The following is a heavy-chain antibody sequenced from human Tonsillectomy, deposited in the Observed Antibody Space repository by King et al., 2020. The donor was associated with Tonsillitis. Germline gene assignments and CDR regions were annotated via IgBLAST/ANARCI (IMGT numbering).Heavy chain of an antibody. CDR1: GGPISSTSYY. CDR2: IHASGAT. Sequence: LQLQESGPGLVKPSETLSLTCTVSGGPISSTSYYWTWIRQPPGKGLEWIGSIHASGATYYTPSLNSRVTISVDTSKNLFSLKVTSATAADTAFYYCGRVDRYVGEGLVDYWGQGTLVTVSS. J-gene: IGHJ4*02. V-gene: IGHV4-39*02. D-gene: IGHD3-9*01. CDR3: GRVDRYVGEGLVDY.